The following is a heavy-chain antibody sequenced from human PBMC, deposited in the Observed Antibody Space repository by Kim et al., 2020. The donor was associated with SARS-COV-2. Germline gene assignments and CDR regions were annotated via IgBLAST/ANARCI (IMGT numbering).Heavy chain of an antibody. D-gene: IGHD6-13*01. J-gene: IGHJ4*02. Sequence: SGPTLVNPTQTLTLTCTFSGFSPSTSGMCVSWIRQPPGKALEWLARIDWDDDKYYSTSLKTRLTISKDTSKNQVVLTMTNMDPVDTATYYCARMSASIVAADYWGQGTLVTVSS. V-gene: IGHV2-70*11. CDR1: GFSPSTSGMC. CDR3: ARMSASIVAADY. CDR2: IDWDDDK.